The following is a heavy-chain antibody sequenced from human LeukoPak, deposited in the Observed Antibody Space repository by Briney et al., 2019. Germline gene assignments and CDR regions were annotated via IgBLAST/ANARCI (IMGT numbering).Heavy chain of an antibody. CDR2: ISGSGTTL. Sequence: PGGSLRLSCAASGFTFSVYYMSWIRQAPGKGLEWVAYISGSGTTLNYADSVKGRFTVSRDNAKDSLYLQMNSLRADDTAVYYCANSGYSSGWYSLWGQGTLVTVSS. J-gene: IGHJ4*02. D-gene: IGHD6-19*01. CDR1: GFTFSVYY. CDR3: ANSGYSSGWYSL. V-gene: IGHV3-11*01.